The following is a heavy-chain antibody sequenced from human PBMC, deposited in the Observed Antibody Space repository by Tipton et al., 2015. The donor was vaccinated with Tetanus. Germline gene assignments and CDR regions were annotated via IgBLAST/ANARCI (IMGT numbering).Heavy chain of an antibody. Sequence: VQLVQAGAAVKKPGESLKISCQTSGYNFDIYWIGWVRQVTGKGLEGMGIIYPDDSDTRYGPSFPGQGTFSVDKSTSTAYLHLKSLKASDTAMYFCARDRGGALEDGFEVWGRGTMVTVSS. CDR1: GYNFDIYW. CDR3: ARDRGGALEDGFEV. D-gene: IGHD5-24*01. V-gene: IGHV5-51*01. J-gene: IGHJ3*01. CDR2: IYPDDSDT.